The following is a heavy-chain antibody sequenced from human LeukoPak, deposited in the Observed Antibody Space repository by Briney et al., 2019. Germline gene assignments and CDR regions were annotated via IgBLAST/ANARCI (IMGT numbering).Heavy chain of an antibody. CDR2: INHSGST. CDR1: GGSFSGYY. V-gene: IGHV4-34*01. Sequence: SETLSLTCAVYGGSFSGYYWSWIRQPPGKGLEWIGEINHSGSTNYNPSLKSRVTISVDTSKNQFSLKLSSVTAADTAVYYCARGRWHTSSYYYYYYGMDVWGQGTTVTVSS. CDR3: ARGRWHTSSYYYYYYGMDV. J-gene: IGHJ6*02. D-gene: IGHD2-2*01.